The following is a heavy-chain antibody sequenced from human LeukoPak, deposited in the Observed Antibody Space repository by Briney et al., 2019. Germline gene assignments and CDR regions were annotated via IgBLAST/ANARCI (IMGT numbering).Heavy chain of an antibody. Sequence: PGGSLRLSCAASGFTVSSDYMSWVRQAPGKGLEWVSVIYSGGSTYYADSVKGRFTISRDNSKNTLYLQMNSLRAEDTAVYYCASTNNYGSGSYKAFDIWGQGTMVTVSS. V-gene: IGHV3-53*01. CDR3: ASTNNYGSGSYKAFDI. D-gene: IGHD3-10*01. CDR2: IYSGGST. J-gene: IGHJ3*02. CDR1: GFTVSSDY.